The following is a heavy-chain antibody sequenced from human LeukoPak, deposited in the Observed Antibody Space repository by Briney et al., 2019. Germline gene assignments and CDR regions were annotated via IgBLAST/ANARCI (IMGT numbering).Heavy chain of an antibody. CDR1: RFTLSNYV. J-gene: IGHJ6*02. V-gene: IGHV3-23*01. D-gene: IGHD2/OR15-2a*01. Sequence: PGGSLRLSCAASRFTLSNYVMSWVRQAPGKGLECVSAISGSGRSTYYADSVKGRFTISRDNSKNTLYLQMNSPRAEDTAVYYCARVSGTIRIWPQPFGDGMDVWGQGTTVTVSS. CDR2: ISGSGRST. CDR3: ARVSGTIRIWPQPFGDGMDV.